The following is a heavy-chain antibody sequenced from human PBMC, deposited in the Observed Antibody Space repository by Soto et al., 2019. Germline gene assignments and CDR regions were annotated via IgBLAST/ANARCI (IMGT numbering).Heavy chain of an antibody. Sequence: GASVKVSCKVSGYTLTELSMHLVRQAPGKGLEWMGXFXPXXXEXIXAXKXXXXVTMTEDTSTDTAYMELSRLRSEDTALYYCASMVRGVLILYYFDYWGQGTLVTVSS. CDR1: GYTLTELS. CDR3: ASMVRGVLILYYFDY. V-gene: IGHV1-24*01. J-gene: IGHJ4*02. D-gene: IGHD3-10*01. CDR2: FXPXXXEX.